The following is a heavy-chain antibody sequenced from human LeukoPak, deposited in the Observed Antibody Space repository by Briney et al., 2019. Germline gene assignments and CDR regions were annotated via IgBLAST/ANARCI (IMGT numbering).Heavy chain of an antibody. D-gene: IGHD5-24*01. J-gene: IGHJ6*03. V-gene: IGHV3-48*04. CDR3: ARDGYNYYYYYYMDV. Sequence: GGPLRLSCAASGFTFSSYSMNWVRQAPGKRLEWVSYISSSSSTIYYADSVKGRFTISRDNAKNSLYLQMNSLRAEDTAVYYCARDGYNYYYYYYMDVWGKGTTVTVSS. CDR2: ISSSSSTI. CDR1: GFTFSSYS.